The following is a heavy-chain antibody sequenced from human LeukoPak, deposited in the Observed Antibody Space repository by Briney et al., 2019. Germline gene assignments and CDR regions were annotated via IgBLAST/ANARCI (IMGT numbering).Heavy chain of an antibody. J-gene: IGHJ6*02. CDR1: GFTFSSYS. D-gene: IGHD6-19*01. Sequence: GGSLRLSCAASGFTFSSYSMNWVRQAPGKGLEWVSYISSSSSTIYYADSVKGRFTISRDNAKNSLYLQMNSLRAEDTAVYYCARDLHSGGWYNYYYGMDVWGQGTTVTVSS. V-gene: IGHV3-48*01. CDR2: ISSSSSTI. CDR3: ARDLHSGGWYNYYYGMDV.